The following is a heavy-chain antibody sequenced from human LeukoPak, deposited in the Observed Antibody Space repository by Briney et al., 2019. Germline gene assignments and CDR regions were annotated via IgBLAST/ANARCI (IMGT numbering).Heavy chain of an antibody. D-gene: IGHD3-9*01. J-gene: IGHJ6*02. CDR3: ATAHYDILTGYLYYYGMDV. CDR2: ISPSSGST. V-gene: IGHV1-46*01. CDR1: GYTFTTYY. Sequence: ASVKVSCKASGYTFTTYYMHWVRQAPGQRLEWMGIISPSSGSTSYAQKFQGRVTMTRDTSTSTVYMELNSLRSEDTAVYYCATAHYDILTGYLYYYGMDVWGQGTTVTVSS.